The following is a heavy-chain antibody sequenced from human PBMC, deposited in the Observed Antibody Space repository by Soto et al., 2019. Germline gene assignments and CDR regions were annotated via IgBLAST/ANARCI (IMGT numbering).Heavy chain of an antibody. CDR3: TRDLFSYDYSGILWFDP. CDR2: IRSKGHNYAT. Sequence: LRLSCAASGFAFSGSSMYWVRQASGKGPEWVGRIRSKGHNYATEYAASVKGRFTISRDDSKNTAYLQMNSLQTEDTAVYYCTRDLFSYDYSGILWFDPWGQGTLVTVS. V-gene: IGHV3-73*01. J-gene: IGHJ5*02. D-gene: IGHD3-16*01. CDR1: GFAFSGSS.